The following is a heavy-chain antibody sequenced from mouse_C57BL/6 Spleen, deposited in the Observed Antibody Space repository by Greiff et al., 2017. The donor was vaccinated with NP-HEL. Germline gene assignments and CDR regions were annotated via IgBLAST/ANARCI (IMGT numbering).Heavy chain of an antibody. V-gene: IGHV1-64*01. J-gene: IGHJ3*01. Sequence: QVQLQQSGAELVKPGASVKLSCKASGYTFTSYWMHWVKQRPGQGLEWIGMIHPTSGSTNYNEKFKSKATLTVDKSSSTAYMQLSSLTSEDSAVEYCGRIGYYVWFADWGQGTLVTVSA. CDR3: GRIGYYVWFAD. CDR2: IHPTSGST. D-gene: IGHD2-3*01. CDR1: GYTFTSYW.